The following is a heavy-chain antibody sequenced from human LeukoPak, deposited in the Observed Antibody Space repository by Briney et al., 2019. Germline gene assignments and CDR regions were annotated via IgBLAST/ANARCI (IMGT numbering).Heavy chain of an antibody. Sequence: GGSLRLSCAASGFTFSSYSMNWVRQAPGKGLEWVSSISSSSSYIYYADSVKGRFTISRGNAKNSLYLQMNSLRAEDTAVYYCARDGYSYGSFNFDYWGQGTLVTVSS. V-gene: IGHV3-21*01. D-gene: IGHD5-18*01. CDR1: GFTFSSYS. J-gene: IGHJ4*02. CDR2: ISSSSSYI. CDR3: ARDGYSYGSFNFDY.